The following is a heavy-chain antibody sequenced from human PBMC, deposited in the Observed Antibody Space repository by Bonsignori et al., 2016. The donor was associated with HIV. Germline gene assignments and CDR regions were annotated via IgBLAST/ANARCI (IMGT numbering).Heavy chain of an antibody. CDR3: ARGLYCSSTSCYSGASDI. V-gene: IGHV1-18*01. J-gene: IGHJ3*02. Sequence: WVRQAPGQGLEWMGWISAYNGNTNYAQKLQGRVTMTTDTSTSTAYMELRSLRSDDTAVYYCARGLYCSSTSCYSGASDIWGQGTMVTVSS. D-gene: IGHD2-2*01. CDR2: ISAYNGNT.